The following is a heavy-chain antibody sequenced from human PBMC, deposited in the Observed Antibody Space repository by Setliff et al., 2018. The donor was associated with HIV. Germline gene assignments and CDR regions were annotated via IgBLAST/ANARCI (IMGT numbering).Heavy chain of an antibody. CDR2: ISGSGGST. CDR3: ASARIPTGGTSTSFDY. Sequence: QSGGSLRLSCAASGFTFSSYAMSWVRQAPGKGLEWVSAISGSGGSTWYADSVKGRFTISRDNSKNTLYLQVSSLRPEDTALYYCASARIPTGGTSTSFDYWGRGTLVTVSS. CDR1: GFTFSSYA. V-gene: IGHV3-23*01. J-gene: IGHJ4*02. D-gene: IGHD1-1*01.